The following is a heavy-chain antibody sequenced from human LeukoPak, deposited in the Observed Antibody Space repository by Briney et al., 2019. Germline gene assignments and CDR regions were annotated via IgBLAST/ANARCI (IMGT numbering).Heavy chain of an antibody. CDR2: IYVSGRT. D-gene: IGHD6-13*01. V-gene: IGHV4-59*08. J-gene: IGHJ1*01. CDR1: GGSINNYY. CDR3: ARHDGSSWSY. Sequence: PSETLSLTCSASGGSINNYYWSWIRQPPGKGLEWIGYIYVSGRTDYSPSLKSRITISGDTSKNQISLNLRSVTAADTAVYYCARHDGSSWSYWGPGILVTVSA.